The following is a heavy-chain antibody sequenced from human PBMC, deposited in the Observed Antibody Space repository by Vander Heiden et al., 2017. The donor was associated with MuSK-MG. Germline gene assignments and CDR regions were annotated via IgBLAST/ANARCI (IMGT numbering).Heavy chain of an antibody. CDR3: ARVVIGSSGYYEGSYYFDY. V-gene: IGHV4-30-4*01. J-gene: IGHJ4*02. CDR2: IYYSGST. Sequence: QVQLQESGPGLVKPSQTLSLTCTVSGGSISSGDYSWSWIRQPPGKGLEWIGYIYYSGSTYYNPSLKRRVTISVDTSKNQFSLKLRSVTAAETAVYYCARVVIGSSGYYEGSYYFDYWGQGTLVTVSS. D-gene: IGHD3-22*01. CDR1: GGSISSGDYS.